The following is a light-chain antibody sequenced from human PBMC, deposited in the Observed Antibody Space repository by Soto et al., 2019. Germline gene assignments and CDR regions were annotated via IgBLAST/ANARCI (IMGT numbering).Light chain of an antibody. CDR2: DAS. Sequence: ESVLTLSPGTLSLSPGERATLSCRASQSVSSSSLAWYQQKRGQAPRLLIHDASSRATGIPDRFSGGGSGTDFTLTISRLEPEDFAVYYCQQYGGSPRTFGQGTKVDIK. V-gene: IGKV3-20*01. J-gene: IGKJ1*01. CDR3: QQYGGSPRT. CDR1: QSVSSSS.